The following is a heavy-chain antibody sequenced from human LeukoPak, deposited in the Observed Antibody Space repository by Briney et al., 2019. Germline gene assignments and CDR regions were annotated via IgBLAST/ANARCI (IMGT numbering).Heavy chain of an antibody. CDR1: GFTVSSYK. V-gene: IGHV3-48*03. CDR2: ISTSDTTI. CDR3: ARGGGSSWCLDC. J-gene: IGHJ4*02. Sequence: PGGSLRLSCAASGFTVSSYKMNWVRQAPGKGLEWVSYISTSDTTIYYADSVKGRFIISRDNAKNSPYLQMNSLRVEDTAVYYCARGGGSSWCLDCWGQGTLVTASS. D-gene: IGHD6-13*01.